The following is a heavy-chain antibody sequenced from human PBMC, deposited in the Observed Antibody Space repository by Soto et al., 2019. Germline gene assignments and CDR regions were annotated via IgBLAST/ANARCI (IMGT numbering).Heavy chain of an antibody. CDR1: GFTFSSYA. CDR2: ISGSGGST. CDR3: AKKVVVAGTQFDY. J-gene: IGHJ4*02. Sequence: PGGSLRLSCAASGFTFSSYAMSWVRQAPGKGLEWVSAISGSGGSTYYADSVRGRFTISRDNSKNTLYLQMNSLRAEDTAVYYCAKKVVVAGTQFDYWGQGTLVTVSS. D-gene: IGHD6-19*01. V-gene: IGHV3-23*01.